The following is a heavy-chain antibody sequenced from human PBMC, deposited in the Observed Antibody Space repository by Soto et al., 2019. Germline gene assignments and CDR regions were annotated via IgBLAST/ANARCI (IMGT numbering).Heavy chain of an antibody. CDR2: INHSGST. V-gene: IGHV4-34*01. J-gene: IGHJ4*02. D-gene: IGHD3-3*01. CDR1: GGSFSGYY. Sequence: LSLTCAVYGGSFSGYYWSWIRQPPGKGLEWIGEINHSGSTNYNPSLKSRVTISVDTSKNQFSLKLSSVTAADTAVYYCARGGLEWLLGSYFDYWGQGTPVTVS. CDR3: ARGGLEWLLGSYFDY.